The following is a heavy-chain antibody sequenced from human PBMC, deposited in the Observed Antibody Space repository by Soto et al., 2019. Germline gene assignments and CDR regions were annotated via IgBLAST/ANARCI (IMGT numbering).Heavy chain of an antibody. CDR3: ARETLSGVLDY. V-gene: IGHV4-31*03. Sequence: QVQLQESGPGLVRPSQTLSLTCTVSGGSISSGGYYWSCIRQHPGKGLEWIGYIYYSGSTYYNPSLKSRVTISVDTSKNQFSLKLSSVTAADTAVYYCARETLSGVLDYWGQGTLVTVSS. CDR1: GGSISSGGYY. CDR2: IYYSGST. D-gene: IGHD3-10*01. J-gene: IGHJ4*02.